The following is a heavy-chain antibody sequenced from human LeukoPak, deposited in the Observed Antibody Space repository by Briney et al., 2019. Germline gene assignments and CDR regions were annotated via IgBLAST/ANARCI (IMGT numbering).Heavy chain of an antibody. Sequence: GESLKISCKGSGYSFTSYWIGWVRQTPGKGLEWMGIIYPSDSCTNYSPSFQGHVTISADQSISTAYLQWSSLKASDTAMYYCARLEVVVVTPGRAAFDIWGQGTMVTVSS. CDR2: IYPSDSCT. CDR3: ARLEVVVVTPGRAAFDI. D-gene: IGHD3-22*01. CDR1: GYSFTSYW. J-gene: IGHJ3*02. V-gene: IGHV5-10-1*01.